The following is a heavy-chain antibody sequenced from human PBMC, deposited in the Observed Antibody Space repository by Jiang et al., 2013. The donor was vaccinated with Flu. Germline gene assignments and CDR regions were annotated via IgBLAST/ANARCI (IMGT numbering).Heavy chain of an antibody. CDR1: GGSITNTKW. CDR2: IYHSGNT. D-gene: IGHD3-10*01. J-gene: IGHJ3*02. Sequence: PGLVKPLGTLSLSCDVTGGSITNTKWWSWLRQPPGKGLEWIGEIYHSGNTNYNPSLMNRVSMSVDNSRNQLSLKVDSVTAADTAVYYCARKGSAFDIWGQGTMVIVSS. CDR3: ARKGSAFDI. V-gene: IGHV4-4*02.